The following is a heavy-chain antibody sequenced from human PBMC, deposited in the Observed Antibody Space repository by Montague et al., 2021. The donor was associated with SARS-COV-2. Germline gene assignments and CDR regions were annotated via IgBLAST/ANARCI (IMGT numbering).Heavy chain of an antibody. D-gene: IGHD3-10*01. J-gene: IGHJ6*01. CDR3: ARGLWFGELLPLYYYYGMDV. Sequence: NDYAVSVKSRITINPDTSKNQFSLQLNSVTPEDTAVYYCARGLWFGELLPLYYYYGMDVWGQGTTVTVSS. V-gene: IGHV6-1*01. CDR2: N.